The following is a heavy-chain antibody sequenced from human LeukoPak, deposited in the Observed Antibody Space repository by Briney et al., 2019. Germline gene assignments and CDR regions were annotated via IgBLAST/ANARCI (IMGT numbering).Heavy chain of an antibody. Sequence: SETLSLTRTVSGGSISSYYWSWIRQPPGKGLEWIGYIYYSGSTNYNPSLKSRVTISVDTSKNQFSLKLSSVTAADTAVYYCARDPGYYDSSGYFDYWGQGTLVTVSS. CDR2: IYYSGST. CDR3: ARDPGYYDSSGYFDY. D-gene: IGHD3-22*01. V-gene: IGHV4-59*01. CDR1: GGSISSYY. J-gene: IGHJ4*02.